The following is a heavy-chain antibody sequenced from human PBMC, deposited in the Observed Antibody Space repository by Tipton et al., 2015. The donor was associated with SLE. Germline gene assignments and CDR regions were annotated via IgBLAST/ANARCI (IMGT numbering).Heavy chain of an antibody. CDR1: GFTFSDYY. V-gene: IGHV3-11*04. CDR3: AREGLWFGELLGYYFDY. D-gene: IGHD3-10*01. CDR2: ISSSGSTI. Sequence: SLRLSCAASGFTFSDYYISWVRQAPGKGLEWVSYISSSGSTIYYADSVKGRFTISRDNAKNSLYLQMNSLRAEDTAVYYCAREGLWFGELLGYYFDYWGQGTLVTVSS. J-gene: IGHJ4*02.